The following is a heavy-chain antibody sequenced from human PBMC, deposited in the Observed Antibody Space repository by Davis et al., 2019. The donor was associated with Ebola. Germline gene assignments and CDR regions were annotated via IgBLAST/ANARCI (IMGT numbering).Heavy chain of an antibody. Sequence: MPSETLSLTCAVYGGSFSGYNWSWIRQPPGKGLEWNGEINHSGSTNYNPSLTSRVTISVDTSKNQFSLKLSSVTAADTAVYYCARGPSIRHFDYWGQGTLVTVSS. J-gene: IGHJ4*02. CDR2: INHSGST. CDR3: ARGPSIRHFDY. V-gene: IGHV4-34*01. D-gene: IGHD2/OR15-2a*01. CDR1: GGSFSGYN.